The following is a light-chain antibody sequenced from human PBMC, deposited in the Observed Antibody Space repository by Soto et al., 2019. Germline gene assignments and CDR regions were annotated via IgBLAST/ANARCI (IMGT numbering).Light chain of an antibody. V-gene: IGKV3-20*01. CDR2: GAS. J-gene: IGKJ1*01. CDR1: QSVNSNQ. Sequence: VLTQSPGTLSLSPGERATLSCRASQSVNSNQLASDQQKPGHAPRLLIYGASSRATGIPDRFSGSGYGTDVTRTITRLEPEDFALYYCQQYATSPQTFGQGTKVEIK. CDR3: QQYATSPQT.